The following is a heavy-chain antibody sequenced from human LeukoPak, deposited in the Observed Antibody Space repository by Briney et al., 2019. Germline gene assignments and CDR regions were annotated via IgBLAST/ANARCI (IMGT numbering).Heavy chain of an antibody. D-gene: IGHD2-8*01. CDR2: IFYSGST. J-gene: IGHJ4*02. CDR3: ARVFRCSHFGY. Sequence: PSETLSLTCTVSGDSINSSNSYWGWVRQPPGKALEWIATIFYSGSTFYNPSLKSRVTVSLDTPKTHFSLTLRSVTAADTAGYYCARVFRCSHFGYWGQGTLVSVSS. CDR1: GDSINSSNSY. V-gene: IGHV4-39*07.